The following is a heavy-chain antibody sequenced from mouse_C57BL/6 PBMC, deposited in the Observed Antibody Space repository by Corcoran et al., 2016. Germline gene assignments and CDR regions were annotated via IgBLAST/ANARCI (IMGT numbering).Heavy chain of an antibody. CDR1: GYTFTNYW. V-gene: IGHV1-63*01. J-gene: IGHJ4*01. CDR3: AREVLYEGYYNMVY. D-gene: IGHD2-3*01. CDR2: IYPGGGYT. Sequence: QVQLQQSGAELVRPGTSVKMSCKASGYTFTNYWIGWAKQRPGHGLEWIGDIYPGGGYTNYNEKFKGKATLTADKSSSTAYMQFSSLTSEDSAIYYCAREVLYEGYYNMVYLGQGTSVTVSS.